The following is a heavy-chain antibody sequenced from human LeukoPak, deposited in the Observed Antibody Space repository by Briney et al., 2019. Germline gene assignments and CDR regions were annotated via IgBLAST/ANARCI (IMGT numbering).Heavy chain of an antibody. J-gene: IGHJ5*02. D-gene: IGHD3-22*01. CDR2: IYTSGST. Sequence: SETLSLTCAVYGGSFSGYYWSWIRQPAGKGLEWIGRIYTSGSTNYNPSLKSRVTMSVDTSKNQFSLKLSSVTAADTAVYYCARDYLQTNYYDSTNNRFDPWGQGTLVTVSS. CDR3: ARDYLQTNYYDSTNNRFDP. V-gene: IGHV4-4*07. CDR1: GGSFSGYY.